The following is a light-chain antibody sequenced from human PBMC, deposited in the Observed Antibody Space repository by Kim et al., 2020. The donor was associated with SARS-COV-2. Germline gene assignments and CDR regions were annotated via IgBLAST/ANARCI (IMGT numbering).Light chain of an antibody. CDR2: QDT. CDR1: KLGDKY. Sequence: VSVSPGQTASITCSGDKLGDKYTCWYQQKPGQSPVLVIYQDTKRPSGIPERFSGSNSGNTATLTISGTQAMDEADYYCQAWDSSVVFGGGTQLTVL. CDR3: QAWDSSVV. V-gene: IGLV3-1*01. J-gene: IGLJ2*01.